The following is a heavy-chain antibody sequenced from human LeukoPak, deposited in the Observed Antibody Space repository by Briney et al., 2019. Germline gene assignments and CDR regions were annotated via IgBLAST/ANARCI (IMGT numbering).Heavy chain of an antibody. CDR2: INPGTGST. CDR3: ARGCFDP. CDR1: GYTFNSYD. V-gene: IGHV1-8*01. J-gene: IGHJ5*02. Sequence: ASLKVSCKASGYTFNSYDINWVRQAPGQGLEWMGWINPGTGSTGYAPTVMGRVTMTRDTSTSTAYLQLSSLKSADTAVYYCARGCFDPWGQGTQVIVSS.